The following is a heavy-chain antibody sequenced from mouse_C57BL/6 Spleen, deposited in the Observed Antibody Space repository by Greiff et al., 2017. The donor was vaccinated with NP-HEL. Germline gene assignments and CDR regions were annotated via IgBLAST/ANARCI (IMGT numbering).Heavy chain of an antibody. CDR2: ISYDGSN. J-gene: IGHJ4*01. D-gene: IGHD1-1*01. V-gene: IGHV3-6*01. CDR1: GYSITSGYY. Sequence: ESGPGLVKPSQSLSLTCSVTGYSITSGYYWNWIRQFPGNKLEWMGYISYDGSNNYNTSSKNRISFLRDTSKNQFFLKLKSVTTEDAATYCCAREGYYGSSPRYAMDYWGQGTSVTVSS. CDR3: AREGYYGSSPRYAMDY.